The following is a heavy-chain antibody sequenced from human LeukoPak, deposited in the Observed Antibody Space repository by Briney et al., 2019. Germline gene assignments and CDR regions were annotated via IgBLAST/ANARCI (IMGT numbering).Heavy chain of an antibody. CDR2: IDYSGGST. D-gene: IGHD6-19*01. Sequence: GGSLRLSCAASGFTFSSYWMHWVRQAPGKGLEWVSSIDYSGGSTHYADSVMGRFTISRDNSKNTLYLQMNSLRAEDTAVYYCAKGVYSSGPQYFQHWGQGTLVTVSS. J-gene: IGHJ1*01. CDR3: AKGVYSSGPQYFQH. V-gene: IGHV3-23*01. CDR1: GFTFSSYW.